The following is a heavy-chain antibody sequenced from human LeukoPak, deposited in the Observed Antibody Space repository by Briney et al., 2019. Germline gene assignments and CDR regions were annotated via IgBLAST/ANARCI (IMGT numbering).Heavy chain of an antibody. D-gene: IGHD3-9*01. Sequence: GGSLRLSCAASGFSFSAYGMHWVRQAPGKGLEWVSFIWFDGSNPDYADSVKGRFTISRDNSKNTLYLQMNSLRGEDTAVYYCAKDPDGSLSGREIDFWGQGTLVTVSS. CDR2: IWFDGSNP. CDR1: GFSFSAYG. CDR3: AKDPDGSLSGREIDF. V-gene: IGHV3-30*02. J-gene: IGHJ4*02.